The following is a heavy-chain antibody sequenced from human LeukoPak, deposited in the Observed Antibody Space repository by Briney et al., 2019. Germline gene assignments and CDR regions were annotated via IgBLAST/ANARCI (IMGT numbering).Heavy chain of an antibody. CDR1: GFTFSSYS. CDR3: ARDRNYDFWSGTTRDAFDI. CDR2: ISSSSSYI. Sequence: GGSLRLSCAASGFTFSSYSMNRVRQAPGKGLEWVSSISSSSSYIYYADSVKGRFTISRDNAKNSLYLQMNSLRAEDTAVYYCARDRNYDFWSGTTRDAFDIWGQGTMVTVSS. V-gene: IGHV3-21*01. J-gene: IGHJ3*02. D-gene: IGHD3-3*01.